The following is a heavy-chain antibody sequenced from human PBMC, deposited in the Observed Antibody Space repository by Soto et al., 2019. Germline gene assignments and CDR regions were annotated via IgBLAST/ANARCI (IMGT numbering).Heavy chain of an antibody. CDR1: GYTFTNHG. CDR2: ISAYNGNT. D-gene: IGHD4-17*01. V-gene: IGHV1-18*01. CDR3: ARDGADYVSYFLH. J-gene: IGHJ1*01. Sequence: QVQLVQSGAEVKKPGASVKISCKASGYTFTNHGVSWVRQAPGQGLEWMAWISAYNGNTNYAQKLQGRVTLTTDTSTGTAYMELRGLRSDDTAVYYCARDGADYVSYFLHWGQGTLVTVSS.